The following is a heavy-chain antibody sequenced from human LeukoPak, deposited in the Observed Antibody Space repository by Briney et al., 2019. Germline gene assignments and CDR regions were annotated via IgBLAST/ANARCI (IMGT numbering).Heavy chain of an antibody. Sequence: GGSLRLSCAASGFTFSSYSMNWVRQAPGKGLEWVSSISSSSSYIYYADSVKGRFTISRDNAKNSLYLQMNSLRAEDTAVYYCAKVGGTMIVVVITPPRIWGQGTMVTVSS. J-gene: IGHJ3*02. CDR2: ISSSSSYI. CDR3: AKVGGTMIVVVITPPRI. V-gene: IGHV3-21*04. D-gene: IGHD3-22*01. CDR1: GFTFSSYS.